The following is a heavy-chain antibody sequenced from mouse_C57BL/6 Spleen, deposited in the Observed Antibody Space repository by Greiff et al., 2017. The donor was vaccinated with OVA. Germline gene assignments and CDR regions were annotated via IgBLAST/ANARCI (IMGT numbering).Heavy chain of an antibody. CDR3: ARMGGHFDY. CDR1: GYTFTSYW. Sequence: QVQLQQPGAELVKPGASVKLSCKASGYTFTSYWMHWVKQRPGQGLEWIGMIHPNSGSTNYNQKFKDKATLTVDKSSSTAYMQLSSLTSEDSAVYYCARMGGHFDYWGQGTTLTVSS. V-gene: IGHV1-64*01. CDR2: IHPNSGST. J-gene: IGHJ2*01.